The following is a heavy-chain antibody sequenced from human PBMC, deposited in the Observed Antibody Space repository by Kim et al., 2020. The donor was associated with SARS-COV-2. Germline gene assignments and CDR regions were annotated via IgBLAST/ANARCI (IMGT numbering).Heavy chain of an antibody. CDR1: GGSISSGGYY. CDR3: ARDTHVDDYYYMDV. V-gene: IGHV4-31*03. J-gene: IGHJ6*03. CDR2: IYYSGST. Sequence: SETLSLTCTVSGGSISSGGYYWSWIRQHPGKGLEWIGYIYYSGSTYYNPSLKSRVTISVDTSKNQFSLKLSSVTAADTAVYYCARDTHVDDYYYMDVWGKGTTVTVSS.